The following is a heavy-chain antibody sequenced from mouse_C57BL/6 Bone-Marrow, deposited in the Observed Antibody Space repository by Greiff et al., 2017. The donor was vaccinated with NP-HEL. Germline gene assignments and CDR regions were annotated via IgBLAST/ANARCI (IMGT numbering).Heavy chain of an antibody. CDR3: ARDYGSGDWYFDV. Sequence: QVQLQQSDAELVKPGASVKISCKVSGYTFTDHTIHWMKQRPEQGLEWIGYIYPRDGSTKYNEKFKGKATLTADKSSSTAYMQLNILKSEDSAVYFCARDYGSGDWYFDVWGKGTTVTVSA. CDR2: IYPRDGST. D-gene: IGHD1-1*01. V-gene: IGHV1-78*01. CDR1: GYTFTDHT. J-gene: IGHJ1*03.